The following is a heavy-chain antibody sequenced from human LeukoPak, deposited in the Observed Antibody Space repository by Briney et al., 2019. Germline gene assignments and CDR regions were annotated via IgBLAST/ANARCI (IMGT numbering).Heavy chain of an antibody. CDR3: ARSGDYDGTNWFDP. J-gene: IGHJ5*02. Sequence: PGGSLRLSCAAFGFTFSSYWMHWVRQAPEKGLVWVSRINSDGNITNYADSVKGRFTISRDNSKNTLYLQMNSLRAEDTAVYYCARSGDYDGTNWFDPWGQGALVTVSS. CDR1: GFTFSSYW. CDR2: INSDGNIT. D-gene: IGHD4-17*01. V-gene: IGHV3-74*01.